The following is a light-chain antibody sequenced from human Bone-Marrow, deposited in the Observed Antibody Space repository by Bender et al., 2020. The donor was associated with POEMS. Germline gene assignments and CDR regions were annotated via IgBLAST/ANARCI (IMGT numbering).Light chain of an antibody. CDR1: DGAIGGRKS. V-gene: IGLV2-14*03. Sequence: QSALTQPASVSGSPGQSITISCTGRDGAIGGRKSVSWDQEHAGKANKLIIYLASNRPSGVSDRFSGSTSDSAASLTISGLQIDDEADYHCASYTGSGWVFGGGTRLTVL. J-gene: IGLJ3*02. CDR2: LAS. CDR3: ASYTGSGWV.